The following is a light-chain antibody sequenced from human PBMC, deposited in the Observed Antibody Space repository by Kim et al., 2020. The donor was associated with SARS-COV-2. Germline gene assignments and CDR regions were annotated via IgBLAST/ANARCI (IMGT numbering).Light chain of an antibody. V-gene: IGKV3-15*01. CDR2: GAS. J-gene: IGKJ1*01. CDR1: QSVSSN. Sequence: PGERATLSCRARQSVSSNLAWYQQKPGQAPRLLIYGASTRATGIPARFSGSGSGTEFTLTISSLQSEDFAVYYCQQYNNWPTWTFGQGTKVEIK. CDR3: QQYNNWPTWT.